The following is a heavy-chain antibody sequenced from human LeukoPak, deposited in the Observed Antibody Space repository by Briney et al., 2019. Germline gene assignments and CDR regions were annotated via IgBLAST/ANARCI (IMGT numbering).Heavy chain of an antibody. CDR3: VRETRRLYYEDYHGMDV. CDR2: IIPIFGTA. D-gene: IGHD3-16*01. V-gene: IGHV1-69*13. J-gene: IGHJ6*02. Sequence: GASVKVSCKASGGTFSSYAISWVRQAPGQGLEWMGGIIPIFGTANYAQKFQGRVTITADESTSTAYMELRSLRSDDTAVYYCVRETRRLYYEDYHGMDVWGQGTTVTVSS. CDR1: GGTFSSYA.